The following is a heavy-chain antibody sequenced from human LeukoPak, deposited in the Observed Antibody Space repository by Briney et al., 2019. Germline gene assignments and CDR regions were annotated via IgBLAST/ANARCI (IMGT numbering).Heavy chain of an antibody. CDR2: IWYDGSNK. V-gene: IGHV3-33*01. J-gene: IGHJ4*02. Sequence: GGSLRLSCAASGFTFSSYGMHWVRQAPGKGLEWVAVIWYDGSNKYYADSVKGRFTISRDNSKNTLYLQMNSLRAEDTAVYYCARTGYCSGGSCYGFDYWGQGTLVTVSS. D-gene: IGHD2-15*01. CDR1: GFTFSSYG. CDR3: ARTGYCSGGSCYGFDY.